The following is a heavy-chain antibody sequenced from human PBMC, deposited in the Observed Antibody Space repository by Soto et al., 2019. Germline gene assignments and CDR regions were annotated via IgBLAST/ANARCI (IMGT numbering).Heavy chain of an antibody. CDR1: GFNFNDAW. J-gene: IGHJ5*02. CDR3: ARVVGAPNWFDP. V-gene: IGHV3-15*07. D-gene: IGHD1-26*01. CDR2: IKSTPDGGTA. Sequence: GGSLRLSCAASGFNFNDAWMNWVRQAPGKGPEWVGRIKSTPDGGTADYAAPVKGRFTISRDDSKNSLYLQMNSLKTEDTAVYYCARVVGAPNWFDPWGQGTLVTVSS.